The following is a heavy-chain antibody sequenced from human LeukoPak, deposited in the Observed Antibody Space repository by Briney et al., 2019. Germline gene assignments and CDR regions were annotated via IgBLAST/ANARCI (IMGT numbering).Heavy chain of an antibody. Sequence: APVKVSCKASGYTFTSYAMSWVRQAPGQGLEWMGWINTNTGNPTYAQGFTGRFVFSLDTSVSTAYLQISSLKAEDTAVYYCAANVDTATFDYWGQGTLVTVSS. V-gene: IGHV7-4-1*02. CDR3: AANVDTATFDY. D-gene: IGHD5-18*01. J-gene: IGHJ4*02. CDR2: INTNTGNP. CDR1: GYTFTSYA.